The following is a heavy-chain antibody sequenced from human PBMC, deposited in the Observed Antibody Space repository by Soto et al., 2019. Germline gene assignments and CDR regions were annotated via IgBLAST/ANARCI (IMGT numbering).Heavy chain of an antibody. D-gene: IGHD3-10*01. Sequence: QVQLVQSRAEVKKPGASVNVSCKASGYTFTDYYIYWLRQAPGHGLEWMGWINPNSGATNYAHNLQGRVTTTRDTSIRAAYMELSKLTSDHTAVYYCAKDQRAYMVTGMEVWGQGTTVTVSS. CDR1: GYTFTDYY. J-gene: IGHJ6*02. V-gene: IGHV1-2*02. CDR3: AKDQRAYMVTGMEV. CDR2: INPNSGAT.